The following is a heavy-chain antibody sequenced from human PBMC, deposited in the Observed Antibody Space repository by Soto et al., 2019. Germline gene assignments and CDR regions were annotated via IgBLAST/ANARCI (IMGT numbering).Heavy chain of an antibody. CDR2: IDTSSTKI. V-gene: IGHV3-11*01. D-gene: IGHD3-3*01. CDR1: GYTFSDYY. J-gene: IGHJ4*02. Sequence: QVQLVESGGDLVQRGGSLRLSCAASGYTFSDYYMSWIRQAPGKGLEWISYIDTSSTKIYYADSVKGRFTISRDNAKNSLYLEMNSLRGEDTAVYYCASHYDMWSGYLSPVDYWGQGTLVTVSS. CDR3: ASHYDMWSGYLSPVDY.